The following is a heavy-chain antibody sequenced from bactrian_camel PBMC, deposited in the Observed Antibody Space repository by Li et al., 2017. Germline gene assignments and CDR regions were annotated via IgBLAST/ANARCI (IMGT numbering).Heavy chain of an antibody. CDR1: KFTYSYTYSDYC. CDR3: AAATRPISMTAPEMQSLAAANYAS. D-gene: IGHD1*01. Sequence: QLVESGGGSVQAGGSLRLSCVASKFTYSYTYSDYCMAWFRQAPGKQREGVASLFTGGRSTYYADSVKGRSTISRDKAKQTVYLQMDSLKPEDSAIYYCAAATRPISMTAPEMQSLAAANYASWGQGTQVTVS. V-gene: IGHV3S53*01. CDR2: FTGGRST. J-gene: IGHJ4*01.